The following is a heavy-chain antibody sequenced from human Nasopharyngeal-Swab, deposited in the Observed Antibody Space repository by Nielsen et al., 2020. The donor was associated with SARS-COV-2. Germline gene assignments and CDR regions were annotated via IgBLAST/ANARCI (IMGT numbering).Heavy chain of an antibody. V-gene: IGHV4-39*01. Sequence: GSLRLSCTVSGGSISSSSYYWGWIRQPPGKGLEWIGSIYYSGSTYYNPSLNGRVTISVDTSKNQFSLKLRYVTATDTAVYYCARGSSATLYYYYGLDVWGQGTTVTVSS. D-gene: IGHD6-13*01. CDR1: GGSISSSSYY. CDR3: ARGSSATLYYYYGLDV. J-gene: IGHJ6*02. CDR2: IYYSGST.